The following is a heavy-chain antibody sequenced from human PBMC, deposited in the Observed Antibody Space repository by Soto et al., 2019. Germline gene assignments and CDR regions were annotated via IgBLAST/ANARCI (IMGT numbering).Heavy chain of an antibody. CDR2: INAGNGNT. CDR3: ARSEITTIIYFHY. CDR1: GYTFTSYA. D-gene: IGHD3-22*01. V-gene: IGHV1-3*01. Sequence: ASVKVSCKASGYTFTSYAMHWVRQAPGQRLEWMGWINAGNGNTKYSQKFQGRVTITRDTSTSTAYMELSSLRSDDTAVYYCARSEITTIIYFHYWGQGTLVTVSS. J-gene: IGHJ4*02.